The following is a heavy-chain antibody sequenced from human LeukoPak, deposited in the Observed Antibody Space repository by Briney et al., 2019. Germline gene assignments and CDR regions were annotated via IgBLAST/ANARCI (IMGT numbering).Heavy chain of an antibody. CDR3: AKSTYYYGSGSYSPFDY. CDR1: GFTFSSYG. V-gene: IGHV3-30*02. Sequence: GGSLRLSCAASGFTFSSYGMHWVRQAPGKGLGWGAFIRYDGSNKYYADSVKGRFTISRDNSKNTLYLQMNSPRAEDTAVYYCAKSTYYYGSGSYSPFDYWGQGTLVTVSS. J-gene: IGHJ4*02. D-gene: IGHD3-10*01. CDR2: IRYDGSNK.